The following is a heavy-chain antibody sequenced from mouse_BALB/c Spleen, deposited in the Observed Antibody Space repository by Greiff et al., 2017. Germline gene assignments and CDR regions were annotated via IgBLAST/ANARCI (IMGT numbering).Heavy chain of an antibody. V-gene: IGHV1S34*01. Sequence: LVKTGASVKISCKASGYSFTGYYMHWVKQSHGKSLEWIGYISCYNGATSYNQKFKGKATFTVDTSSSTAYMQFNSLTSEDSAVYYCARGEGTTVVGDVWGAGTTVTVSS. D-gene: IGHD1-1*01. CDR2: ISCYNGAT. J-gene: IGHJ1*01. CDR3: ARGEGTTVVGDV. CDR1: GYSFTGYY.